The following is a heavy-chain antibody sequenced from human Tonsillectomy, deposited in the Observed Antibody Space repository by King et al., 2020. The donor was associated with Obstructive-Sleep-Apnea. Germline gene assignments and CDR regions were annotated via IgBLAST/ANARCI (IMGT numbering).Heavy chain of an antibody. CDR2: ISAYNGNP. D-gene: IGHD1-26*01. J-gene: IGHJ6*02. CDR3: ARGRLGADYYYYGMDV. V-gene: IGHV1-18*04. Sequence: QLVQSGAEVRRPGASVKVSCKASGYTFTRYGITWVRQAPGQGLEWMGWISAYNGNPNYAQKFQGTVTMTPDTSTTTAYMELRSLRADDTAIYYCARGRLGADYYYYGMDVWGQGTTVTVSS. CDR1: GYTFTRYG.